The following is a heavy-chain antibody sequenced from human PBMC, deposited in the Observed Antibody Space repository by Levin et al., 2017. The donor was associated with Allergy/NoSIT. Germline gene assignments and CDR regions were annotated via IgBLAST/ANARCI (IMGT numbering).Heavy chain of an antibody. CDR2: IDPSDSYT. V-gene: IGHV5-10-1*01. Sequence: GESLKISCKGSGYNFTNYWISWVRQMPGKGLEYMGRIDPSDSYTNYSPSFQGHVTISADRSISTAYLQWSSLKASDTAMYYCASLPGAQRKSFWGQGTLVTVSS. J-gene: IGHJ4*02. CDR3: ASLPGAQRKSF. CDR1: GYNFTNYW. D-gene: IGHD6-25*01.